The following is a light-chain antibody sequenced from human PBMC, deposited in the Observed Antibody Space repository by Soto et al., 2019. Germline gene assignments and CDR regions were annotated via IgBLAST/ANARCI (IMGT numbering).Light chain of an antibody. CDR1: SSDVGGYYY. V-gene: IGLV2-8*01. Sequence: QSVLTQPPSASGSPGQSVTISCTGTSSDVGGYYYVSWYQQHPGKAPKLMIYEVSKRPSGVPGRFSGSKSGNTASLTVSGLQTEDEADYYCSSYSGSNNFVFGTGTKVTVL. CDR2: EVS. CDR3: SSYSGSNNFV. J-gene: IGLJ1*01.